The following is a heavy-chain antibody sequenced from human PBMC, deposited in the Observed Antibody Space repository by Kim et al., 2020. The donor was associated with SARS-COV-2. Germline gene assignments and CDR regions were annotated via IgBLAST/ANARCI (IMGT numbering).Heavy chain of an antibody. Sequence: SETLSLTCTVSGGSISSGGYYWSWIRQHPGKGLEWIGYIYYSGSTYYNPSLKSRVTISVDTSKNQFSLKLSSVTAADTAVYYCARATVAAADRLDYWGQGTLVTVSS. D-gene: IGHD6-13*01. CDR2: IYYSGST. J-gene: IGHJ4*02. V-gene: IGHV4-31*03. CDR1: GGSISSGGYY. CDR3: ARATVAAADRLDY.